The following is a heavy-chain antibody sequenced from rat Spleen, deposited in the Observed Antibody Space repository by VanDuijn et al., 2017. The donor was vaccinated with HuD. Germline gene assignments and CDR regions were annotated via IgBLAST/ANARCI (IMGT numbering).Heavy chain of an antibody. CDR3: ARQSHYWYFDF. D-gene: IGHD3-8*01. CDR1: GFTFSDYY. Sequence: EVHLVESGGGLVQPGRSLKLSCAASGFTFSDYYMAWVRQAPGKGLEWVATISYDGTSTYSRDSVKGRFTISRDNAKNTLYLQMNNLRSEDTATYYCARQSHYWYFDFWGPGTMVTVSS. CDR2: ISYDGTST. V-gene: IGHV5-7*01. J-gene: IGHJ1*01.